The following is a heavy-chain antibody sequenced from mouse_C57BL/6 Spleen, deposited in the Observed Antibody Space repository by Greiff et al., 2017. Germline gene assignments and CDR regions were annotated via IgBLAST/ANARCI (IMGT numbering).Heavy chain of an antibody. CDR3: TKHNWDEAD. V-gene: IGHV2-5*01. J-gene: IGHJ3*01. D-gene: IGHD4-1*01. Sequence: VQLQQSGPGLVQPSQSLSITCTVSGFSLTSYGVHWVRQSPGQGLEWLGVIWRGGSTDYNAAFMSRPGITKDNSKSQVFFKRNSLQADDTAIYCGTKHNWDEADWGQGTLVTVSA. CDR2: IWRGGST. CDR1: GFSLTSYG.